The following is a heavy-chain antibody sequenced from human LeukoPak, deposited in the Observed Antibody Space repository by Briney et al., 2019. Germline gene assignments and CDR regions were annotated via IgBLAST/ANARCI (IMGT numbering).Heavy chain of an antibody. Sequence: GGSLRLSCAASGFTFSSYSMHWVRQAPGKGLEWVAVISYDGSNKYYADSVKGRFTISRDNSKNKLYLQMNSLRAEDTAVYYCARDLSRSRPDCSGGSCYSVYWGQGTLVTVSS. D-gene: IGHD2-15*01. V-gene: IGHV3-30*04. CDR3: ARDLSRSRPDCSGGSCYSVY. CDR2: ISYDGSNK. CDR1: GFTFSSYS. J-gene: IGHJ4*02.